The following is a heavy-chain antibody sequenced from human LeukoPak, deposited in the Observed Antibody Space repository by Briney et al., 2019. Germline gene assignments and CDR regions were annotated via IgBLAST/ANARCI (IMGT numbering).Heavy chain of an antibody. CDR1: GFTFSRNS. J-gene: IGHJ4*02. Sequence: GGSLRLSCAASGFTFSRNSMNWVRQAPGKGLVWVSSISTSSSYIYYAGSVEGRFTISRDNAKNSLYLQMNSLRAEDTAVYYCARGLDRWFDYWGQGTLVTVSS. CDR3: ARGLDRWFDY. CDR2: ISTSSSYI. V-gene: IGHV3-21*04. D-gene: IGHD3-22*01.